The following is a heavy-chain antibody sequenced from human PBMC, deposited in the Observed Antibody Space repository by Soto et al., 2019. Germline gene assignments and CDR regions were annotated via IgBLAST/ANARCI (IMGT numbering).Heavy chain of an antibody. Sequence: SETLSLTCTVSGGSISSYYWSWIRQPPGKGLEWIGYIYYSGSTNYNPSLKSRVTISVDTSKNQFSLKLSSVTAADTAVYYCARGRALGYCSGGSCYYYYMDVWGKGTTVTVSS. CDR1: GGSISSYY. CDR2: IYYSGST. J-gene: IGHJ6*03. D-gene: IGHD2-15*01. V-gene: IGHV4-59*01. CDR3: ARGRALGYCSGGSCYYYYMDV.